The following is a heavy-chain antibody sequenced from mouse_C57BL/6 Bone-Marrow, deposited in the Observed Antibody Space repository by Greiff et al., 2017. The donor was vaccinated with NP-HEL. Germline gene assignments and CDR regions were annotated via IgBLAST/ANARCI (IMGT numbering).Heavy chain of an antibody. CDR2: IDPENGDT. V-gene: IGHV14-4*01. Sequence: VQLQQSGAELVRPGASVKLSCTASGFNIKDDYMHWVKQRPEQGLEWIGWIDPENGDTEYASKFQGKATITADTSSITAYLQLSSLTSEDTAVYYCTTDDYDEGCYYAMDYWGQGTSVTVSS. D-gene: IGHD2-4*01. CDR3: TTDDYDEGCYYAMDY. J-gene: IGHJ4*01. CDR1: GFNIKDDY.